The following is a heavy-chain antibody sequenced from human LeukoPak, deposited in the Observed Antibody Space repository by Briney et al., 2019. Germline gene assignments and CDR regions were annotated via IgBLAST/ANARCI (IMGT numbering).Heavy chain of an antibody. CDR3: AREPAPGVFLPASYFDY. D-gene: IGHD7-27*01. V-gene: IGHV1-18*01. CDR2: ISAYNGNT. Sequence: ASVKVSCKASGYTFTSYGISWVRQAPGQGLEWMGWISAYNGNTNYAQKLQGRVTMTTDRSTSTAYMELRSLRSDDTAVYYCAREPAPGVFLPASYFDYWGQGTLVTVSS. CDR1: GYTFTSYG. J-gene: IGHJ4*02.